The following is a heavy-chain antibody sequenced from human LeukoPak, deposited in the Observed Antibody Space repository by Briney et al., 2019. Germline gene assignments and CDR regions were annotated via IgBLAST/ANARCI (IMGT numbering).Heavy chain of an antibody. J-gene: IGHJ5*02. CDR2: IKQDGSAE. Sequence: PGGSLRLSCAASRFPFTVYWMGWVRQAPGKGLEWLANIKQDGSAEHYADSVRGRFTISRDNAKISLYLQMNSRTAEDTAVYYCARDAGYYVHDLWGQGTLVTVSP. CDR1: RFPFTVYW. D-gene: IGHD3-10*02. V-gene: IGHV3-7*01. CDR3: ARDAGYYVHDL.